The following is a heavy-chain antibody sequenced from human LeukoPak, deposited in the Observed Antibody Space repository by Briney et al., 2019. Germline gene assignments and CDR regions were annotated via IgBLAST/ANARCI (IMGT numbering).Heavy chain of an antibody. CDR1: GGSISSSSYY. CDR2: IYYSGST. V-gene: IGHV4-39*01. D-gene: IGHD3-16*01. Sequence: PSETLSLTCTVSGGSISSSSYYWGWIRQPPGKGLEWIGSIYYSGSTYYNPSLKSRATISVDTSKNQFSLKLSSVTAADTAVYYCASPPRIMITFNPLGSFGYWGQGTLVTVSS. CDR3: ASPPRIMITFNPLGSFGY. J-gene: IGHJ4*02.